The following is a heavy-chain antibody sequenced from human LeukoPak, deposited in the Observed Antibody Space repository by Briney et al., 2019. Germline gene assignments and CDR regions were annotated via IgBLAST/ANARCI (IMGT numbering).Heavy chain of an antibody. Sequence: SETLSLTCTVSGASISSSSYFWGWVRQPPGKGLEWIGSIYYTGSTYYNPSLKSRVTLSFDASRSQFSLKLSSVTAADTAVYYCARLFNYYDTSGPVFDYWGQGTLVTVSS. CDR3: ARLFNYYDTSGPVFDY. CDR2: IYYTGST. CDR1: GASISSSSYF. D-gene: IGHD3-22*01. V-gene: IGHV4-39*07. J-gene: IGHJ4*02.